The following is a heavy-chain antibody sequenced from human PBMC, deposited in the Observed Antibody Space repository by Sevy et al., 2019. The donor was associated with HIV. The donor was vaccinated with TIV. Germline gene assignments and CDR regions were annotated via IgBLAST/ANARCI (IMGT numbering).Heavy chain of an antibody. D-gene: IGHD3-10*01. Sequence: ASVKVARKASGYTFTNHGISWVRQAPGQGLEWMGCINPHNGNTKYAQKLQGRVTMTTDTSTSTAYMELGSLRSDDTAVYYCARVPTYYYGSATYFDYWGQGTLVTVSS. V-gene: IGHV1-18*01. J-gene: IGHJ4*02. CDR1: GYTFTNHG. CDR2: INPHNGNT. CDR3: ARVPTYYYGSATYFDY.